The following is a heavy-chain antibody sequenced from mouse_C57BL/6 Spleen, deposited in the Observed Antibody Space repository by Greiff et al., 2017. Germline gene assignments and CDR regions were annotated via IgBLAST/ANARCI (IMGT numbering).Heavy chain of an antibody. J-gene: IGHJ3*01. CDR2: IYPSDSET. CDR1: GYTFTSYW. V-gene: IGHV1-61*01. Sequence: QVQLQQPGAELVRPGSSVKLSCKASGYTFTSYWMDWVKQRPGQGLEWIGNIYPSDSETHYNQKFKDKATLTVDKSSSTAYMQLSSLTSEDSAVYACSSSRSMVTGRFAYWGQGTLVTVSA. CDR3: SSSRSMVTGRFAY. D-gene: IGHD2-2*01.